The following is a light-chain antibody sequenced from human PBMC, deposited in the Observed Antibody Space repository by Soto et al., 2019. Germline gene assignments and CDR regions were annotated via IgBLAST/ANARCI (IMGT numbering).Light chain of an antibody. Sequence: GNRGTTLCRASQSVSIWFAWFQQKPGKAPRLLIYCAYTLESGVPSRFSGSGTSTDSALTMSSVVPADVGVYYCRNYNRGRITFGQGTRMEIK. V-gene: IGKV1-27*01. CDR2: CAY. CDR1: QSVSIW. CDR3: RNYNRGRIT. J-gene: IGKJ5*01.